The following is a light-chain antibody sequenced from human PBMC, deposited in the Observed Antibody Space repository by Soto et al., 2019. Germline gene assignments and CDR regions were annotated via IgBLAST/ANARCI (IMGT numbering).Light chain of an antibody. V-gene: IGLV2-11*01. Sequence: QSALTQPRSVSGSPGQSVTISCTGTSSDVGAYKYVSWYQHYPGEATKVMNYDVTQRPSGVPDRFSGTKSGTTASLTISGLQAEDADDYYCGSYAGSYTWVFGSGTKVTVL. CDR3: GSYAGSYTWV. CDR2: DVT. J-gene: IGLJ1*01. CDR1: SSDVGAYKY.